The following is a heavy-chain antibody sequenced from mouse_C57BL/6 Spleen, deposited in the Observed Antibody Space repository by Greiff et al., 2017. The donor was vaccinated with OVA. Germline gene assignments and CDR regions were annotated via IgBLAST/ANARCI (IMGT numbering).Heavy chain of an antibody. D-gene: IGHD3-1*01. J-gene: IGHJ3*01. V-gene: IGHV3-6*01. CDR2: ISYDGSN. CDR1: GYSITSGYY. CDR3: ARDLGGFQFAY. Sequence: EVQLVESGPGLVKPSQSLSLTCSVTGYSITSGYYWNWIRQFPGNKLEWMGYISYDGSNNYNPSLKNRISITRDTSKNQFFLKLNSVTTEDTATYYCARDLGGFQFAYWGQGTLVTVSA.